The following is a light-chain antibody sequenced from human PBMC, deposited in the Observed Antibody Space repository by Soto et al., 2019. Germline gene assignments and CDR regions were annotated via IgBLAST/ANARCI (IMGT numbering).Light chain of an antibody. Sequence: EVVLTQSPVSLSLSPGERATFSCRASQSVGSNVFAWYQQKPGQAPRLLIYGASSRATGIPDRFSGSGSGTDFTLTISRLEPEDFAVYYCQQFESSVTFGQGTKVEI. CDR2: GAS. CDR3: QQFESSVT. J-gene: IGKJ1*01. V-gene: IGKV3-20*01. CDR1: QSVGSNV.